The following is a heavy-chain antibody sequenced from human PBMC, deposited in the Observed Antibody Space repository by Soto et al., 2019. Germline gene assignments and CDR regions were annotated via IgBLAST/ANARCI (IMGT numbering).Heavy chain of an antibody. J-gene: IGHJ6*02. D-gene: IGHD5-18*01. CDR1: GDTFYSSG. V-gene: IGHV1-18*01. Sequence: ASVKVSCKASGDTFYSSGIGWVRQAPGQGLEWMGWISAYNGNTNYAQKLQGRVTMTTDTSTSTAYMELRSLRSDDTAVYYCARDRNSAMDDYYYYGMDVWGQGTTVTVSS. CDR2: ISAYNGNT. CDR3: ARDRNSAMDDYYYYGMDV.